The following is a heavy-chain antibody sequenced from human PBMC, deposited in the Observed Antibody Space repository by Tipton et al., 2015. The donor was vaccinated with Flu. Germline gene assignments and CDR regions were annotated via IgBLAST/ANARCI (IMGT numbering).Heavy chain of an antibody. J-gene: IGHJ4*02. CDR3: ARTRRVPWGNDDIAGYLDY. CDR1: GDSVRSGRHY. CDR2: IYLTGST. V-gene: IGHV4-61*02. D-gene: IGHD2-15*01. Sequence: TLSLTCTVSGDSVRSGRHYWSWIRQPAGKGLEWIGRIYLTGSTNYSPSLKGRGTISVDTSKNQFSLKLPSVTAADTAVYYCARTRRVPWGNDDIAGYLDYWSQGTLVTVSS.